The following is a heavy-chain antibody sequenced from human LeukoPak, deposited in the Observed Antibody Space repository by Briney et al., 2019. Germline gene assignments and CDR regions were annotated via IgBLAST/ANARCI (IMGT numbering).Heavy chain of an antibody. V-gene: IGHV1-46*01. J-gene: IGHJ5*02. CDR1: GYTFTSYY. D-gene: IGHD3-10*01. CDR2: INPSGGST. Sequence: ASVKVSCKASGYTFTSYYMHWVRQAPGQGLEWMGIINPSGGSTSYAQKFQGRVTMTRDTSTSTVYMELSSLRSEDTAVYYCARDHAGYGSGSYVVKGNWFDPWGQGTLVTASS. CDR3: ARDHAGYGSGSYVVKGNWFDP.